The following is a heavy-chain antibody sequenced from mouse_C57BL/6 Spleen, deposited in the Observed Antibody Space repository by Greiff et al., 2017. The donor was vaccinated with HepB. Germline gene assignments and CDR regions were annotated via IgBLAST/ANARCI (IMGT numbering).Heavy chain of an antibody. J-gene: IGHJ4*01. Sequence: LVESGAELVRPGASVTLSCKASGYTFTDYEMHWVKQTPVHGLEWIGAIDPETGGTAYNQKFKGKAILTADKSSSTAYMELRSLTSEDSAVYYCTIYYGNYYAMDYWGQGTSVTVSS. CDR1: GYTFTDYE. V-gene: IGHV1-15*01. CDR3: TIYYGNYYAMDY. D-gene: IGHD2-1*01. CDR2: IDPETGGT.